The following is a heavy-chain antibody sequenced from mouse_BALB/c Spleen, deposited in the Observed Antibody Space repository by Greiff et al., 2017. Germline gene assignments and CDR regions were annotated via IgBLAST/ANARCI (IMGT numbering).Heavy chain of an antibody. Sequence: VQLKQSGAELVKPGASVKLSCTASGFNIKDTYMHWVKQRPEQGLEWIGRIDPANGNTKYDPKFQGKATITADTSSNTAYLQLSSLTSEDTAVYYCASGPFYYAMDYWGQGTSVTVSS. J-gene: IGHJ4*01. CDR2: IDPANGNT. CDR1: GFNIKDTY. CDR3: ASGPFYYAMDY. V-gene: IGHV14-3*02.